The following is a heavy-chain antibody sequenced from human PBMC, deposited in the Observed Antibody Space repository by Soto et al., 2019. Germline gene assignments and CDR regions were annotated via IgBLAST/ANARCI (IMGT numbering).Heavy chain of an antibody. CDR1: GGSITNYP. V-gene: IGHV1-69*08. CDR3: ARGPAINMAPGITMPYFAS. Sequence: QAQLVQSGAEVKKPGSSVKVSCKASGGSITNYPITWVRQAPGQGLEWVGRIIPILGTANYAQKFQGRVTITADKSTSTAYMEQSRPRAEDTAVYYCARGPAINMAPGITMPYFASWGQGTLVTVSS. CDR2: IIPILGTA. J-gene: IGHJ4*02. D-gene: IGHD3-10*01.